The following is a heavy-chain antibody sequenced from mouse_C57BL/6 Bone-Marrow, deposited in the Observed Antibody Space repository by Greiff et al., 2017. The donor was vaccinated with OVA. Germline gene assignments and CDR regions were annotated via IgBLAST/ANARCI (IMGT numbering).Heavy chain of an antibody. CDR1: GYTFTDYY. Sequence: EQLKQSGPVLVKPGASVKMSCKASGYTFTDYYMNWVKQSHGKSLEWIGVINPYNGGTSYNQKFKGKATLTVDKSSSTAYMELNSLTSEDSAVYYCARGGGRFAYWGQGTLVTVSA. CDR2: INPYNGGT. CDR3: ARGGGRFAY. J-gene: IGHJ3*01. V-gene: IGHV1-19*01.